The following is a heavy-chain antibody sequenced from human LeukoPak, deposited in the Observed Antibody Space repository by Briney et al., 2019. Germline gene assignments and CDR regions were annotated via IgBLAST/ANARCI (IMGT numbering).Heavy chain of an antibody. CDR3: AKDREGGL. CDR2: ISSSRSTI. D-gene: IGHD3-16*01. J-gene: IGHJ4*02. Sequence: PGGSLRLSCAASGFTFSSYSMNWVRQAPGKGLEWVSYISSSRSTIYYADSVKGRFTISRDNAKNSLYLQMNSLRAEDTAMYYCAKDREGGLWGQGTLVTVSS. CDR1: GFTFSSYS. V-gene: IGHV3-48*04.